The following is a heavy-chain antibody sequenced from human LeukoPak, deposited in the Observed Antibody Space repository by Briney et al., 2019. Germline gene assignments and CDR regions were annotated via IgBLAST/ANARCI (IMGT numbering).Heavy chain of an antibody. J-gene: IGHJ4*02. V-gene: IGHV3-21*01. Sequence: KPGGSLRLSCAASGFTFSSYSMNWVRQAPGKGLEWVSSISSSSSYIYYAGSVKGRFTISRDNAKNSLYLQMNSLRAEDTAVYYCAREGAYYGSGSYSYWGQGTLVTVSS. CDR2: ISSSSSYI. CDR1: GFTFSSYS. CDR3: AREGAYYGSGSYSY. D-gene: IGHD3-10*01.